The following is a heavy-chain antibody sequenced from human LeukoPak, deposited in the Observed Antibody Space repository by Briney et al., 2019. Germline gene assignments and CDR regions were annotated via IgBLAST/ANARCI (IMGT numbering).Heavy chain of an antibody. CDR2: ISYAGSNK. V-gene: IGHV3-30*18. CDR1: GFTFSNYG. J-gene: IGHJ4*02. CDR3: AKELGDPDY. Sequence: PGRSLRLSCAASGFTFSNYGMHWVRQAPGEGLEWVAVISYAGSNKYYAESVKGRFTISRDNSKNTVYLQMNSLRAEDTAVYYCAKELGDPDYWGQGTLVTVSS. D-gene: IGHD1-26*01.